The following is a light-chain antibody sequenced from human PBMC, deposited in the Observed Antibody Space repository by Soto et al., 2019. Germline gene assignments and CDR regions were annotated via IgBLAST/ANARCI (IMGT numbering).Light chain of an antibody. Sequence: EIVMTQSPVTLSVSPGERASLSCRASQTVSSNLAWYQQKPGQAPRLLVYGVSTRATGIPARFSGSGSGTEFTLTISTLQSEDFAVYYCQQSDNWPLTFGGGTKVEI. V-gene: IGKV3-15*01. CDR1: QTVSSN. CDR2: GVS. CDR3: QQSDNWPLT. J-gene: IGKJ4*01.